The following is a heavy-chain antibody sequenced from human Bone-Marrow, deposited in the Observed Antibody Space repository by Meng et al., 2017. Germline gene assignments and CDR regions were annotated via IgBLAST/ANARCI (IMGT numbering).Heavy chain of an antibody. CDR2: ISYDGSNK. CDR1: GFTFSSYA. J-gene: IGHJ4*02. CDR3: ARAGYYYDSSGYYYFDWYFDH. Sequence: GGSLRLSCAASGFTFSSYAMHWVRQAPGKGLEWVAVISYDGSNKYYADYVKGRFTISRDNYKNTLYLQMNSLKAEDTAVYYCARAGYYYDSSGYYYFDWYFDHWGQGTLVTVSS. D-gene: IGHD3-22*01. V-gene: IGHV3-30*07.